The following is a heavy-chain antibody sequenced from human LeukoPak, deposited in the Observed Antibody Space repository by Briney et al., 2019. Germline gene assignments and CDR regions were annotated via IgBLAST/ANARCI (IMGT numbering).Heavy chain of an antibody. CDR2: IYYSGST. J-gene: IGHJ5*02. Sequence: SETLSLTCTVSGYSISSGYYWGWTRQPPGKGLEWIGSIYYSGSTYYNPSLKSRVTISVDTSKNQFSLKLSSVTAADTAVYYCARYSSRDWFDPWGQGTLVTVSS. D-gene: IGHD6-13*01. V-gene: IGHV4-38-2*02. CDR1: GYSISSGYY. CDR3: ARYSSRDWFDP.